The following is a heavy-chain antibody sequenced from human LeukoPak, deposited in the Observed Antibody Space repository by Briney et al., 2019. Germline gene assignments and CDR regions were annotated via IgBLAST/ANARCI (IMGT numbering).Heavy chain of an antibody. V-gene: IGHV4-59*01. CDR3: ARDLLDYYDSSGPYSNWFDP. J-gene: IGHJ5*02. D-gene: IGHD3-22*01. CDR2: IYYSGST. CDR1: GGSISSYY. Sequence: SETLSLTCTVSGGSISSYYWSWIRQPPGKGLEWIGYIYYSGSTNYNPSLKSRVTISVDTSKNQFSLKLSSVTAAGTAVYYCARDLLDYYDSSGPYSNWFDPWGQGTLVTVSS.